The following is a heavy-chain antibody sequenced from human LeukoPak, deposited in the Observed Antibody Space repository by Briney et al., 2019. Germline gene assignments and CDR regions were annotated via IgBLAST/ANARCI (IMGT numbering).Heavy chain of an antibody. Sequence: GASVKVSCKASGYTFTGYYMHWVRQAPGQGLEWMGWINPNSGGTNYAQKFQGRVTMTRDTSISTAYMELSRLRYDDTAVYYCARDGPTVTGFVFDPWGQGTLVTVSS. CDR1: GYTFTGYY. D-gene: IGHD4-11*01. CDR3: ARDGPTVTGFVFDP. V-gene: IGHV1-2*02. CDR2: INPNSGGT. J-gene: IGHJ5*02.